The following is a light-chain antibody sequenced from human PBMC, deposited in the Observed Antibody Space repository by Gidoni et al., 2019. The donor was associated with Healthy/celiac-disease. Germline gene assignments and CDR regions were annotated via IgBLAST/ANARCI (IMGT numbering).Light chain of an antibody. CDR3: QQYGSSPLT. CDR1: QSVSSSY. J-gene: IGKJ4*01. V-gene: IGKV3-20*01. CDR2: GAS. Sequence: IVLTQSPGTLSLSPGERATLSCRASQSVSSSYLAWYQQKPGQAPRLLIYGASSRATGIPDRFSGSGSGTDFTLTISRLETEDFAVYYCQQYGSSPLTLGGGTKVEIK.